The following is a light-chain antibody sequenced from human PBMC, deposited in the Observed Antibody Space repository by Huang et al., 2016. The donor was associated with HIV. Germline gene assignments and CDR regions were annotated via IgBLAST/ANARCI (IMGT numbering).Light chain of an antibody. Sequence: EIVMTQSPATLSVSPGESATLSCRASQSVSINLAWYQQKPGQSHRLLSYGASTRATGIPARFSGSGSGTEFTLTISSLQSEDFAVYYCQQYIDWPPWTFGQGTKVEIK. V-gene: IGKV3-15*01. CDR2: GAS. CDR3: QQYIDWPPWT. J-gene: IGKJ1*01. CDR1: QSVSIN.